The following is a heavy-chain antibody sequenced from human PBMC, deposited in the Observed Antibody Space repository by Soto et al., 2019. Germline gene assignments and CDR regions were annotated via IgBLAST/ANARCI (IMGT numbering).Heavy chain of an antibody. J-gene: IGHJ4*02. CDR3: ARDRASGSFDY. CDR2: INPHTGNP. D-gene: IGHD1-26*01. V-gene: IGHV7-4-1*01. CDR1: GYNFNSHS. Sequence: QVQLVQSGSESMQPGASVKVSCKGSGYNFNSHSINWLRQAPGRGLEWMGWINPHTGNPTYEQGFTGRFVFSVDTSVSTVYLQIFSLKADDSAVYYCARDRASGSFDYWGQGTLVTVSS.